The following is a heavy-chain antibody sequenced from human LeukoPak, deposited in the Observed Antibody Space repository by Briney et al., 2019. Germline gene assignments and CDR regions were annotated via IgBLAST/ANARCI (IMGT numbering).Heavy chain of an antibody. J-gene: IGHJ6*03. CDR2: ISSSGSTI. CDR1: GFTFSDYY. Sequence: GGSLRLSCAASGFTFSDYYMSWIRQAPGKGLEWVSYISSSGSTIYYADSVKGRFTISRDNAKNSLYLQMNSLRAEDTAVYYCARRSIAARRRFYYYYMDVWGKGTTVTVSS. V-gene: IGHV3-11*04. CDR3: ARRSIAARRRFYYYYMDV. D-gene: IGHD6-6*01.